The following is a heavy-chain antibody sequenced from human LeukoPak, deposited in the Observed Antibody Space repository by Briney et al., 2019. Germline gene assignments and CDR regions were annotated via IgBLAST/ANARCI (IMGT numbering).Heavy chain of an antibody. CDR1: GFTFSSSA. D-gene: IGHD3-9*01. CDR2: ISGSGGST. CDR3: ARDRTSHTYYDILTGTAVDY. J-gene: IGHJ4*02. Sequence: PGGSLRLSCAASGFTFSSSAMSWVRQAPGKGLEWVSAISGSGGSTYYADSVKGRFTISRDNSKNTLYLQMNSLRAEDTAVYYCARDRTSHTYYDILTGTAVDYWGQGTLVTVSS. V-gene: IGHV3-23*01.